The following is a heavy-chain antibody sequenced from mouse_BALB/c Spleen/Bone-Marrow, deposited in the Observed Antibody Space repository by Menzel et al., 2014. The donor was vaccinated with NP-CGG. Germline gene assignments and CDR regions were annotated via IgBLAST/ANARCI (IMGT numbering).Heavy chain of an antibody. Sequence: EVKLMESGGGLVQPGGSRKLSCAASGFTFSNFGMHWFRQSPEKGLEWVAFVGTGSTIIYYADTVKGRFTISRDNPEDTLFLQMTSLRSEDTAIYYCARSHFYGNYFDYWGQGTTLTVSS. CDR3: ARSHFYGNYFDY. CDR2: VGTGSTII. V-gene: IGHV5-17*02. CDR1: GFTFSNFG. J-gene: IGHJ2*01. D-gene: IGHD2-1*01.